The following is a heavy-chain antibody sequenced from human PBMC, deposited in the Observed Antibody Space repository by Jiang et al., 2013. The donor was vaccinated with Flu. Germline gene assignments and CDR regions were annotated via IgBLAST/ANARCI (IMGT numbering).Heavy chain of an antibody. CDR3: VRDLKGSYASPRAWFDP. Sequence: RLSCAASGFTFSAYSMNWVRPGSREGAGSGSHPLVVVVLTYTTPNSVKGRFTISRDNAKNSLYLQMNSLRAEDTAVYFCVRDLKGSYASPRAWFDPWGQGTLVTVSS. CDR2: LVVVVLT. V-gene: IGHV3-21*01. D-gene: IGHD2-2*01. CDR1: GFTFSAYS. J-gene: IGHJ5*02.